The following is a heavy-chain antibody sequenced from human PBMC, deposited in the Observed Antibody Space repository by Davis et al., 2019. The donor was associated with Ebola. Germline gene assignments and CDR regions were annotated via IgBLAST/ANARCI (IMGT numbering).Heavy chain of an antibody. CDR1: GFTFSSYA. CDR3: AKDKRLAVAGTMFDY. D-gene: IGHD6-19*01. V-gene: IGHV3-23*01. Sequence: GESLKISCAASGFTFSSYAMSWVRQAPGKGLEWVSAISGSGGSTYYADSVKGRFTISRDNSKNTLYLQMNSLRAEDTAVHYCAKDKRLAVAGTMFDYWGQGTLVTVSS. CDR2: ISGSGGST. J-gene: IGHJ4*02.